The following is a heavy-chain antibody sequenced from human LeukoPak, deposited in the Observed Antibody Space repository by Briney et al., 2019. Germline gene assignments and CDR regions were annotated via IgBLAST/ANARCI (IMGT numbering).Heavy chain of an antibody. Sequence: PSETLSLTCAVYGGSFSVYYWGWIRQPPGKGLEWIGSIYYSGSTYYNPSLKSRVTISVDTSKNQFSLKLSSVTAADTAVYYCASHYYDSSGYFGAFDIWGQGTMVTVSS. CDR2: IYYSGST. CDR3: ASHYYDSSGYFGAFDI. J-gene: IGHJ3*02. CDR1: GGSFSVYY. D-gene: IGHD3-22*01. V-gene: IGHV4-39*01.